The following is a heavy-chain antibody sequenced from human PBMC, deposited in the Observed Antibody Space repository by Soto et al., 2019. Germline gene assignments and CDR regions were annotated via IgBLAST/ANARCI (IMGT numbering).Heavy chain of an antibody. J-gene: IGHJ4*02. CDR2: IHPSGGGT. CDR3: ARGGHIAVVTASFEN. CDR1: GYTFNTYY. D-gene: IGHD2-21*02. V-gene: IGHV1-46*02. Sequence: QVQLVQSGAEVRKPGASVKVSCKPSGYTFNTYYLHWLRQAPGQALEWMGVIHPSGGGTTYAQKFLCRVTVTRDTSPTTVFMELSSLRSDDTAVYYCARGGHIAVVTASFENGGQGTLVTVSS.